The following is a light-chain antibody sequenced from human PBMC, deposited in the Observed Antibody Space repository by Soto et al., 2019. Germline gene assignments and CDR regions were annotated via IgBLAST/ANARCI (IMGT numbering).Light chain of an antibody. V-gene: IGLV2-8*01. CDR1: SSDVGGYNY. J-gene: IGLJ1*01. CDR2: EVS. Sequence: QSALTQHPSASGSPGQSVTISCTGASSDVGGYNYVSWYQQHPGKAPKLIISEVSKRPSGVPDRFSGSKSGNTASLTVSGLQAEDEADYYCTSHAGSNNYVFGTGTKVTVL. CDR3: TSHAGSNNYV.